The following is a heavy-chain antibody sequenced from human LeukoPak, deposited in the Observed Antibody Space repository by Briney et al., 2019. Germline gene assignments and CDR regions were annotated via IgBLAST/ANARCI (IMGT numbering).Heavy chain of an antibody. D-gene: IGHD2-2*01. J-gene: IGHJ5*02. Sequence: QAGGSLRLSCAASGFTFSSYAMNWVRQVPGKGLEWVSAISGSGGSTYYADSVKGRFTISRDNSKNTLYLQMNSLRAEDTAVYYCATWVLVVVPNWFDPWGQGTLVTVSS. CDR3: ATWVLVVVPNWFDP. CDR2: ISGSGGST. V-gene: IGHV3-23*01. CDR1: GFTFSSYA.